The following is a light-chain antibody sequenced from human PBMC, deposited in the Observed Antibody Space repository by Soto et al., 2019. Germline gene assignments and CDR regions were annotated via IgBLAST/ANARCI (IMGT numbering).Light chain of an antibody. CDR3: CSYAGSYTLGV. J-gene: IGLJ2*01. CDR2: DVS. Sequence: QSVLIQPRSVSGSPGQSVTISCTGTSSDVGGYNYVSWYQQHPGKAPKLMIYDVSKRPSGVPDRFSGSKSGNTASLTISGLQAEDEADYYCCSYAGSYTLGVFGGGTKLTVL. CDR1: SSDVGGYNY. V-gene: IGLV2-11*01.